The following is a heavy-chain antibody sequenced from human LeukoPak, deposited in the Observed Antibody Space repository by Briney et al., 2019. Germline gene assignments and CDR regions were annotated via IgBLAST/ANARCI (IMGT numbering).Heavy chain of an antibody. V-gene: IGHV1-69*13. CDR1: GGTFSSYA. CDR3: ASSGGSGSYCFDY. D-gene: IGHD3-10*01. Sequence: GASVKVSCKASGGTFSSYAISWVRQAPGQGLEWMGGIIPIFGTANYAQKFQGRVTITADESTSTAYMELSSLRSEDTAVYYCASSGGSGSYCFDYWGQGTLVTVSS. J-gene: IGHJ4*02. CDR2: IIPIFGTA.